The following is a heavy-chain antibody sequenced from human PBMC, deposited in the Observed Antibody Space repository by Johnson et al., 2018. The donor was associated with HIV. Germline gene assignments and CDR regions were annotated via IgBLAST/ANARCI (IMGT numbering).Heavy chain of an antibody. CDR2: IQYDGTDK. J-gene: IGHJ3*02. CDR3: AKDVIMITFGGIFDI. D-gene: IGHD3-16*01. CDR1: GFTFDYYW. Sequence: QVQLVESGGALVQPGGSLRLSCAASGFTFDYYWMHWVRQAPGKGLVWVAFIQYDGTDKYYADSVAGRFTISRDNSKNTLYLQMNSLRAEDTAVYYCAKDVIMITFGGIFDIWGQGTRVTVSS. V-gene: IGHV3-30*02.